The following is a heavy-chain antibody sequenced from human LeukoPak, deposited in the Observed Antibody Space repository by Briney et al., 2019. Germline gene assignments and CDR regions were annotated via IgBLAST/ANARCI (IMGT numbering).Heavy chain of an antibody. CDR1: GFTFSNAW. CDR3: TTDTRDDYVWGSYRYTTPWIDY. CDR2: IKSETDGGTT. V-gene: IGHV3-15*01. D-gene: IGHD3-16*02. J-gene: IGHJ4*02. Sequence: GGSLRPSYAASGFTFSNAWTRWVRQAPGGWLEWVVRIKSETDGGTTDYAAPVKGRFTISRDDSKNTLYLQMNSLKTEDTAVYYCTTDTRDDYVWGSYRYTTPWIDYWGQGTLVTVSS.